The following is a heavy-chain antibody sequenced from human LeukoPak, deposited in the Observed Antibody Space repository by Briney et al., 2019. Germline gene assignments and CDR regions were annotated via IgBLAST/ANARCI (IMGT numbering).Heavy chain of an antibody. Sequence: SETLSLTCTVSGGSISSYYWSWIRQPPGKGLEWIGYIYYSGSTNYNPSLKSRVTISVDTSKNQFSLKLSSVTAADTAVYYCARLGTSSWSYYYYYGMDVWGQGTTVTVSS. V-gene: IGHV4-59*08. D-gene: IGHD6-13*01. CDR2: IYYSGST. J-gene: IGHJ6*02. CDR3: ARLGTSSWSYYYYYGMDV. CDR1: GGSISSYY.